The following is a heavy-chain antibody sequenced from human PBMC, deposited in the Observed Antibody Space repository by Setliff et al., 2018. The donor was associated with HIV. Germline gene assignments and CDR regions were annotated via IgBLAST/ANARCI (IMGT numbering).Heavy chain of an antibody. J-gene: IGHJ6*03. D-gene: IGHD3-10*01. CDR2: IYYGGTT. CDR1: GGSVSGYF. V-gene: IGHV4-59*02. CDR3: ARATFGSTSSGINYYMDV. Sequence: SETLSLTCTVSGGSVSGYFWSWIRQPPGRGLEWIVYIYYGGTTNSNPSLKSRVTISVTTSKNQFSLKLSPVTAADTALYFCARATFGSTSSGINYYMDVWGKGTTVTVSS.